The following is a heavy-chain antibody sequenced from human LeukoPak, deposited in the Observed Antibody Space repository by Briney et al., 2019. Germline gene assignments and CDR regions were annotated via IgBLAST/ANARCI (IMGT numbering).Heavy chain of an antibody. CDR3: AKRGVVIRVILVGFHKEANYFDS. V-gene: IGHV3-23*01. J-gene: IGHJ4*02. CDR2: ISDSGGRT. CDR1: GFTLSNYG. Sequence: PGGSLRLFCAVSGFTLSNYGMSWVRQAPGKGLEWVAGISDSGGRTNYADSVKGRFSISRDNPKNTLYLQMNSLRAEDTAVYFCAKRGVVIRVILVGFHKEANYFDSWGQGALVTVSS. D-gene: IGHD3-22*01.